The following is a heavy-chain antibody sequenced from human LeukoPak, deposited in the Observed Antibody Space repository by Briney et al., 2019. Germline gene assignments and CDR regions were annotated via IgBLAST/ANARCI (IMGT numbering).Heavy chain of an antibody. J-gene: IGHJ4*02. CDR3: AMRGNTWYDC. V-gene: IGHV3-53*01. CDR2: IYSGGST. Sequence: GGSLILSCAASGFTVSSKYMSWVRQAPGKGLEWVSVIYSGGSTYYADSVKGRFTISRDDSKNTVDLQMNGLRVEDTAVYYCAMRGNTWYDCWGQGTLVTVSS. CDR1: GFTVSSKY. D-gene: IGHD6-13*01.